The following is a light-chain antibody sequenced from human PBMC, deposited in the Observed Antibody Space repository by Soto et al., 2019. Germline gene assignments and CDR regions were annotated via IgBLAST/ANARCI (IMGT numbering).Light chain of an antibody. CDR3: GSWDSSLSAYV. CDR1: SSNIGGNS. V-gene: IGLV1-51*01. CDR2: DDN. Sequence: QSVLTQPPSVSAAPGQRVTISCSGSSSNIGGNSVSWYQQLPGTAPKLLIYDDNKRPSGIPDRFSGSKSGTSATLGITGFQTGDEADYYCGSWDSSLSAYVFGTGTKV. J-gene: IGLJ1*01.